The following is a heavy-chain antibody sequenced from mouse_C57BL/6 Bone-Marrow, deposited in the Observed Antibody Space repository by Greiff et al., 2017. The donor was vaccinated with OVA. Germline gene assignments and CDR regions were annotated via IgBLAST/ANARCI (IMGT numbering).Heavy chain of an antibody. CDR3: ARDPLADYYAMDY. CDR2: ISDGGSYT. V-gene: IGHV5-4*01. CDR1: GFTFSSYA. Sequence: DVHLVESGGGLVKPGGSLKLSCAASGFTFSSYAMSWVRQTPEKRLEWVATISDGGSYTYYPDNVKGRFTISRDNAKNNLYLQMSHLKSEDTAMYYCARDPLADYYAMDYWGQGTSVTVSS. J-gene: IGHJ4*01. D-gene: IGHD6-1*01.